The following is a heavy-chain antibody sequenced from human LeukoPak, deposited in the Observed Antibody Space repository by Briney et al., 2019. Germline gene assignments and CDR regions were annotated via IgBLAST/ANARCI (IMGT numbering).Heavy chain of an antibody. Sequence: GVPLRLSCAASVFTFSSYGKHCVPQSPGKALEWVAVIWYDGSNKYYADSVKARFTISRDNSENTLYLQMHTLRPEDTAVCYCERDYYYYDSSGYFYYWGQGTLVTVSS. CDR1: VFTFSSYG. V-gene: IGHV3-33*01. D-gene: IGHD3-22*01. CDR3: ERDYYYYDSSGYFYY. CDR2: IWYDGSNK. J-gene: IGHJ4*02.